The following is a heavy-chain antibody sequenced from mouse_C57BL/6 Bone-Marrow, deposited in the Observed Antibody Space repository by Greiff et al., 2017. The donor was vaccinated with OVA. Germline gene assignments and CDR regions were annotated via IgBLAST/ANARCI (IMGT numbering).Heavy chain of an antibody. CDR1: GYTFTNYW. Sequence: QVQLQQSGAELVRPGTSVKMSCKASGYTFTNYWIGWAKQRPGHGLEWIGDIYPGGGYTNYNEKFKGKATLTADKSSSTAYMQVSSLTSEDSAIYYCGRWGGYSPDYWGQGTTLTVSS. J-gene: IGHJ2*01. V-gene: IGHV1-63*01. CDR3: GRWGGYSPDY. CDR2: IYPGGGYT. D-gene: IGHD2-3*01.